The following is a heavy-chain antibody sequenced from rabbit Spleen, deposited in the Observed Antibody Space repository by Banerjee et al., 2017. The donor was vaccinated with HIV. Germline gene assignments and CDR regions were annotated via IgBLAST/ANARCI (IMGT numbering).Heavy chain of an antibody. Sequence: QSLEESGGGLVKPGASLTLTCKAAGFSFASGYDMCWVRQAPGKGLEWIACINIVTGKSVYASWAKGRFTMSRTSSTTVTLQMTSLTAADTATYFCARDLVAVIGWNFGWWGQGTLVTVS. CDR2: INIVTGKS. D-gene: IGHD4-1*01. CDR3: ARDLVAVIGWNFGW. J-gene: IGHJ6*01. V-gene: IGHV1S40*01. CDR1: GFSFASGYD.